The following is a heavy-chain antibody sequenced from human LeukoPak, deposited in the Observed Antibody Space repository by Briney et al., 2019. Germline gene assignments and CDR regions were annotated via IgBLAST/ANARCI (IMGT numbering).Heavy chain of an antibody. V-gene: IGHV3-7*01. CDR2: IKQDGSEK. CDR3: ARDQRMVRGVIHNYYYYYGMDV. J-gene: IGHJ6*02. Sequence: PGGSLRLSCAASGFTFSSYSMNWVRQAPGKGLEWVANIKQDGSEKYYVDSVKGRFTISRDNAKNSLYLQMNSLRAEDTAVYYCARDQRMVRGVIHNYYYYYGMDVWGQGTTVTVSS. CDR1: GFTFSSYS. D-gene: IGHD3-10*01.